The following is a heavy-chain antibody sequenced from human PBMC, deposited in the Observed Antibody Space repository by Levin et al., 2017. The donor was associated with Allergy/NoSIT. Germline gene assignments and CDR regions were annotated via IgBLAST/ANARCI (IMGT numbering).Heavy chain of an antibody. CDR2: IIPIFGTA. V-gene: IGHV1-69*13. CDR3: ARGIVGATLYYYYGMDV. J-gene: IGHJ6*02. D-gene: IGHD1-26*01. Sequence: ASVKVSCKASGGTFSSYAISWVRQAPGQGLEWMGGIIPIFGTANYAQKFQGRVTITADESTSTAYMELSSLRSEDTAVYYCARGIVGATLYYYYGMDVWGQGTTVTVSS. CDR1: GGTFSSYA.